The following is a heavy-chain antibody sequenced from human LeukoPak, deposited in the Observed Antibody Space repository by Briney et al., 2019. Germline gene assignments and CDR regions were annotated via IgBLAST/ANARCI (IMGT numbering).Heavy chain of an antibody. CDR1: GYTFTNYD. V-gene: IGHV1-8*01. CDR3: ARDPRELGGY. CDR2: MNPNSGIT. D-gene: IGHD3-16*01. J-gene: IGHJ4*02. Sequence: ASVKVSCKASGYTFTNYDINWVRQAPGQGLEWMGYMNPNSGITTYAQKFQDRVTMTRNTSISTAYMELSSLRSEDTAVYYCARDPRELGGYWGQGTLVTVSS.